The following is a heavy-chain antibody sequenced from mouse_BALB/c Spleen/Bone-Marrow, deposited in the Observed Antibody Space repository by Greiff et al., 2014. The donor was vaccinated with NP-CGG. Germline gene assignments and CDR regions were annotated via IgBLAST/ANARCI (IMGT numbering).Heavy chain of an antibody. Sequence: QVQLKESGAELVRPGASVKISCKASGYAFSNYGMHWVKQRPGQGLEWIGQIYPGGGYTNYNGEFEGRVTLTADKSSSTAYMQVISLTSDDSAVDYCASVYDYGRGDAMDYWGQGTLVTVSA. CDR3: ASVYDYGRGDAMDY. CDR1: GYAFSNYG. J-gene: IGHJ4*01. V-gene: IGHV1-80*01. D-gene: IGHD2-4*01. CDR2: IYPGGGYT.